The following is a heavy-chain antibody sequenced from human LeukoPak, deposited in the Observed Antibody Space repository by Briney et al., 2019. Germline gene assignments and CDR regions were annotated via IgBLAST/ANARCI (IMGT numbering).Heavy chain of an antibody. Sequence: SETLSFTCTVSGVSISSSSYYWGWIRQPPGKGLEWIGSIYYSGSTYYNPSLKSRVTISVDTSKNQFSLKLSSVTAADTAVYYCARLGGVGATIDYWGQGTLVTVSS. J-gene: IGHJ4*02. CDR3: ARLGGVGATIDY. CDR1: GVSISSSSYY. V-gene: IGHV4-39*01. D-gene: IGHD1-26*01. CDR2: IYYSGST.